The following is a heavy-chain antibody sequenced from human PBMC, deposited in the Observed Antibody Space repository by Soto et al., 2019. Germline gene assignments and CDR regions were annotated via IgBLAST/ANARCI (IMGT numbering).Heavy chain of an antibody. V-gene: IGHV3-30*18. CDR3: AKVLEQWLVLGPPLGY. CDR1: GFIFSACG. Sequence: PWWSLRRSCAASGFIFSACGMHWVRQAPGKGLEWVAVISYDGSNKYYADSVKGRFTISRDNSKNTLYLQMNSLRAEDTAVYYCAKVLEQWLVLGPPLGYWGQGP. D-gene: IGHD6-19*01. CDR2: ISYDGSNK. J-gene: IGHJ4*02.